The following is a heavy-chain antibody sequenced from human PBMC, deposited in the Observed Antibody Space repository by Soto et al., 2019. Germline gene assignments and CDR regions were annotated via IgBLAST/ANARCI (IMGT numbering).Heavy chain of an antibody. CDR3: ARHGCMGSTSCYRVRAPDY. CDR1: GYSFTSYW. CDR2: IYPGDSDT. J-gene: IGHJ4*02. V-gene: IGHV5-51*01. Sequence: PGESLKISCKGSGYSFTSYWIGWVRQMPGKGLEWMGIIYPGDSDTRYSPSFQGQVTISADKSISTAYLQWSSLKASDTAMYYCARHGCMGSTSCYRVRAPDYWGQGTLVTVSS. D-gene: IGHD2-2*01.